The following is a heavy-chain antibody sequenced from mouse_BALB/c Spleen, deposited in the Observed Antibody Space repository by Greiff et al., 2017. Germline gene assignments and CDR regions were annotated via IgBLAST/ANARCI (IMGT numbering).Heavy chain of an antibody. Sequence: VQLKESGGGLVKPGGSLKLSCAASGFTFSSYAMSWVRQTPEKRLEWVASISSGGSTYYPDSVKGRFTISRDNARNILYLQMSSLRSEDTAMYYRARGVWYLDYWGQGTTLTVSS. D-gene: IGHD2-10*02. V-gene: IGHV5-6-5*01. CDR2: ISSGGST. CDR1: GFTFSSYA. J-gene: IGHJ2*01. CDR3: ARGVWYLDY.